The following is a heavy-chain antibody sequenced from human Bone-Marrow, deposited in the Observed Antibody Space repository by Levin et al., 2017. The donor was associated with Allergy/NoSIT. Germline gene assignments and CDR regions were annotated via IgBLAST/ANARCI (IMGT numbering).Heavy chain of an antibody. V-gene: IGHV3-11*01. CDR3: ARDRTYDDFWSGYFD. CDR2: ISSSGTTI. D-gene: IGHD3-3*01. Sequence: GESLKISCATSGFSFSGYYMSWIRQTPGKRLECISYISSSGTTIYYADSVEGRFTISRDTSKNAVYLQMNSLSAEDTAVYYCARDRTYDDFWSGYFDWGQGTLVSVSS. CDR1: GFSFSGYY. J-gene: IGHJ1*01.